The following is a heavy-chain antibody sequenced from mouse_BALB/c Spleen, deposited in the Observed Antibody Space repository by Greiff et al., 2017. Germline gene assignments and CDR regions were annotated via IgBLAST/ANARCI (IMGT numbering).Heavy chain of an antibody. CDR1: GFTFSSYT. Sequence: DVKLVESGGGLVKPGGSLKLSCAASGFTFSSYTMSWVRQTPEKRLEWVATISSGGSYTYYPDSVKGRFTISRDNAKNTLYLQMSSLKSEDTAMYYCTRGGRFDYDSYFDYWGQGTTLTVSS. D-gene: IGHD2-4*01. CDR3: TRGGRFDYDSYFDY. CDR2: ISSGGSYT. J-gene: IGHJ2*01. V-gene: IGHV5-6-4*01.